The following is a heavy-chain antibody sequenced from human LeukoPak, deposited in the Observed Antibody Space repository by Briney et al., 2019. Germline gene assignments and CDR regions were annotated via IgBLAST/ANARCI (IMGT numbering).Heavy chain of an antibody. V-gene: IGHV1-18*01. D-gene: IGHD3-10*01. CDR2: ISAYNGNT. CDR1: GYTFTSYG. Sequence: GASVKVSCKASGYTFTSYGISWVRQAPGQGLEWMGWISAYNGNTDYAQKLQGRVTMTTDTSTSTAYMELRSLRSDDTAVYYCARDDLPGITMVNYYFDYWGQGTLVTVSS. J-gene: IGHJ4*02. CDR3: ARDDLPGITMVNYYFDY.